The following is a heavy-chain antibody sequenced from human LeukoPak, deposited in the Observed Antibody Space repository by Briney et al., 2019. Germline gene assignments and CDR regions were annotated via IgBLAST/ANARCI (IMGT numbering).Heavy chain of an antibody. CDR1: GGSISRSDGDY. D-gene: IGHD3-22*01. V-gene: IGHV4-61*02. J-gene: IGHJ4*02. CDR2: IYTSSIYPSGST. Sequence: SETLSLTCIVSGGSISRSDGDYWSWVRQPAGKGLEWIGRIYTSSIYPSGSTNYNPSLNSQVSISVDTSESRFSLKLSSVTAADTAVYYCARDGNYYDSSGHYPFDYWGQGTLVTVSS. CDR3: ARDGNYYDSSGHYPFDY.